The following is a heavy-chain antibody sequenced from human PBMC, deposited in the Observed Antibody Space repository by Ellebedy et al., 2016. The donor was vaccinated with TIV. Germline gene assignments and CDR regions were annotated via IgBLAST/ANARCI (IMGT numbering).Heavy chain of an antibody. CDR1: GYTFTRYG. V-gene: IGHV1-18*01. CDR2: IAVYIGHT. D-gene: IGHD3-10*01. J-gene: IGHJ2*01. CDR3: ARSRLGGGHWYFDF. Sequence: ASVRVSCXVSGYTFTRYGMSWVRQAPGQGLEWMGWIAVYIGHTKYAQKFQDRDVMTTETATSTVYMELRSLRSDDTAVYYCARSRLGGGHWYFDFWGRGTLVTVSS.